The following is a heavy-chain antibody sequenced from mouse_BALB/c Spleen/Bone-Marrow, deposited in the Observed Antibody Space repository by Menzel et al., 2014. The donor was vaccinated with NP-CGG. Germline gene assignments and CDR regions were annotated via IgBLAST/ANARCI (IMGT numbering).Heavy chain of an antibody. CDR3: ARDRGYFDY. V-gene: IGHV5-9-4*01. D-gene: IGHD3-1*01. Sequence: EVMLVESGGGLVKPGGSLKLSCAASGFTFSSYAMSWVRQSPEKRLEWVAEISSGGSYTYYPDTVTGRFTISRDNAKNTLYLEMSSLRSEDTAMYYCARDRGYFDYRGQGTTLTVSS. J-gene: IGHJ2*01. CDR2: ISSGGSYT. CDR1: GFTFSSYA.